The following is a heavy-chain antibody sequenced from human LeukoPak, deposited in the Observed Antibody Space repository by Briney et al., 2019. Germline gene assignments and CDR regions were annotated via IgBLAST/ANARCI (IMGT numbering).Heavy chain of an antibody. CDR3: ARDQWLDY. CDR1: GFTFSGYI. D-gene: IGHD6-19*01. CDR2: IGTSGNTI. Sequence: GRSLRLSCAASGFTFSGYIMNWVRQAPGKGQEWVSFIGTSGNTIYYADSVKGRFTVSRDNAKNSLYLQMNSLRAEDTAVYYGARDQWLDYWGQGTLVTVSS. V-gene: IGHV3-48*01. J-gene: IGHJ4*02.